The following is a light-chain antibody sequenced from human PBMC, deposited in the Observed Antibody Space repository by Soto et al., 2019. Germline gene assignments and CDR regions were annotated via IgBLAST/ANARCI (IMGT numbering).Light chain of an antibody. CDR1: SSDVGGFEY. CDR2: DVT. CDR3: GSITRSSTSV. V-gene: IGLV2-14*01. Sequence: QSALSQPASVSGSPGPSFTISCTGTSSDVGGFEYVSWYQHQPGKAPKLIIYDVTKRPSGVSNRFSGSKSGNTASLTISGIQAEDEGDYYCGSITRSSTSVFGTETKVT. J-gene: IGLJ1*01.